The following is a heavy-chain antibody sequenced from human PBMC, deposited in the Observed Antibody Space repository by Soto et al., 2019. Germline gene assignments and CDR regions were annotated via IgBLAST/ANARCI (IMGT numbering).Heavy chain of an antibody. CDR3: ARGRLAVAGTLDY. Sequence: GASVKVSCKASGGTFSSYTISWVRQAPGQGLEWMGRIIPIIGITNYAQKFQGRVTMTRNNSISTAYMELSSLRSEDTAVYYCARGRLAVAGTLDYWGQGTLVTVSS. J-gene: IGHJ4*02. CDR2: IIPIIGIT. CDR1: GGTFSSYT. V-gene: IGHV1-69*02. D-gene: IGHD6-19*01.